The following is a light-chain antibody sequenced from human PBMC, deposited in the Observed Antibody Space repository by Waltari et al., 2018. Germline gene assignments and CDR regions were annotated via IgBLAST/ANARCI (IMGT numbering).Light chain of an antibody. CDR2: DVS. J-gene: IGLJ2*01. CDR1: SSDVGGYNY. Sequence: QSALTQPAAVSGSPGQSITISCTGTSSDVGGYNYVSWYQQHPGKAPKLMIYDVSNRPSGVSNRFSGSTSGNTASLTISGLQAEDEADYYCSSYSSSSTYVVFGGGTKL. V-gene: IGLV2-14*03. CDR3: SSYSSSSTYVV.